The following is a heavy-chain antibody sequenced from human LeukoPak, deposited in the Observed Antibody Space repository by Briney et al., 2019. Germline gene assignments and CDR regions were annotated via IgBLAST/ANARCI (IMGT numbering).Heavy chain of an antibody. D-gene: IGHD6-19*01. J-gene: IGHJ5*02. CDR2: TYYRSKWYN. Sequence: SQILSLTSAISRDSVSSNSAAWNWIRQSPSRGLEWLGRTYYRSKWYNDYAVSVKSRITINPDTSKNQFSLQLNSVTPEDTAVYYCARAVAGSNWFDPWGQGTLVTVSS. V-gene: IGHV6-1*01. CDR1: RDSVSSNSAA. CDR3: ARAVAGSNWFDP.